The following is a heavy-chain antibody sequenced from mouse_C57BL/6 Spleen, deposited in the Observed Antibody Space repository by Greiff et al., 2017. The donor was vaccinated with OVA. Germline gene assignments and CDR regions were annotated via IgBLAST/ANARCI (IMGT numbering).Heavy chain of an antibody. V-gene: IGHV1-82*01. CDR3: ARRGYDFGDYFDY. CDR1: GYAFSSSW. J-gene: IGHJ2*01. Sequence: VQLQQSGPELVKPGASVKISCKASGYAFSSSWMTWVKQRPGKGLEWIGRIYPGDGDTNYNGKFKGKATLTADKSSSTAYMQLSSLTSEDSAVYFCARRGYDFGDYFDYWGQGTTLTVSS. CDR2: IYPGDGDT. D-gene: IGHD3-1*01.